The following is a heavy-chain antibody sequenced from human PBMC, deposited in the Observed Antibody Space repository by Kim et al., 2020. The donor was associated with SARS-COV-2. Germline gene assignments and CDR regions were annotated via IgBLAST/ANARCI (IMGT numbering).Heavy chain of an antibody. CDR1: GFTFSNYA. V-gene: IGHV3-30*18. CDR3: AKTISRLGYCRTTSCPPYFDY. J-gene: IGHJ4*02. D-gene: IGHD2-2*01. Sequence: GGSLRLSCAASGFTFSNYAMHWVRQAPGKGLEWVAVISFDGSDQYYADSVKGRFTISRDNSKNTLSLQMNSLRPEETAVYYCAKTISRLGYCRTTSCPPYFDYWGQGTLVTVSS. CDR2: ISFDGSDQ.